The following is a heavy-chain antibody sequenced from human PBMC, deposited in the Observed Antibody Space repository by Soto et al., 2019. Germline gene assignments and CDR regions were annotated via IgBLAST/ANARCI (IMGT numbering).Heavy chain of an antibody. V-gene: IGHV1-8*01. CDR2: MNPNSGNT. CDR3: ARYVINYYYYYMDV. J-gene: IGHJ6*03. CDR1: GYTFTSYD. D-gene: IGHD3-16*01. Sequence: GASVKVSCKASGYTFTSYDINWVRQATGQGLEWMGWMNPNSGNTGYAQKFQGRVTMTRNTSISTAYMELSSLRSEDTAVYYCARYVINYYYYYMDVWGEGTTVTVSS.